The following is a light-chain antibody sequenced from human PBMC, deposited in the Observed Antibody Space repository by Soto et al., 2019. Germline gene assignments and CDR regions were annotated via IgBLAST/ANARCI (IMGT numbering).Light chain of an antibody. Sequence: QSALTQPASVSGSPGQSITISCTGTSSDIGAYNYVSWYQQHPGKAPKLMIFDVSDRPSGVSNRFSGSKSGNTASLTISGLQVEDEADYYCCSYTSSTNYVFGAGTKSPS. V-gene: IGLV2-14*03. CDR3: CSYTSSTNYV. CDR1: SSDIGAYNY. J-gene: IGLJ1*01. CDR2: DVS.